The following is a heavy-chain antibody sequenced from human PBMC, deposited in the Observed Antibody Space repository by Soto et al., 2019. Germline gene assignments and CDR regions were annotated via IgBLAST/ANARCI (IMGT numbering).Heavy chain of an antibody. CDR3: ARPSSFTYYYFDS. Sequence: SETLSLTCTVSGGSISGHYWSWIRQSPGKGLEWIGYIFYSGGTNFNPSLKSRVTISVDTAENQVSLRLSSVTAADTAVYFCARPSSFTYYYFDSWGQGTLVTVYS. CDR2: IFYSGGT. D-gene: IGHD2-2*01. CDR1: GGSISGHY. J-gene: IGHJ4*02. V-gene: IGHV4-59*11.